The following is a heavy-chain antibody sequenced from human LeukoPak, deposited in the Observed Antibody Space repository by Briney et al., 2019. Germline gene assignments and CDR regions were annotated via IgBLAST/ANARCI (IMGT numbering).Heavy chain of an antibody. Sequence: LSLTCAVYGGSFSGYYWSWIRQAPGKGLEWVSYISSSGSTIYYADSVKGRFTISRDNAKNSLYLQMNSLRAEDTAVYYCAKTDSSDYSYYFDYWGQGTLVTVSS. CDR2: ISSSGSTI. V-gene: IGHV3-11*01. D-gene: IGHD3-22*01. CDR3: AKTDSSDYSYYFDY. J-gene: IGHJ4*02. CDR1: GGSFSGYY.